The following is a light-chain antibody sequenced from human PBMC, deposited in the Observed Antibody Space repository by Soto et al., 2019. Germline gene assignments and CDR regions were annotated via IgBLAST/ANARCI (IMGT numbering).Light chain of an antibody. CDR1: SSDVGSYNL. CDR2: EGS. J-gene: IGLJ3*02. V-gene: IGLV2-23*03. Sequence: QSVLTQPASVSGSPGQSITISCTGTSSDVGSYNLVSWYQQHPGKAPKVMIYEGSKRPSGVSNRFSGSKSGNTASLTIFGLQAEDEAAYCCCSYAGRSTFGVFGGGTKLTVL. CDR3: CSYAGRSTFGV.